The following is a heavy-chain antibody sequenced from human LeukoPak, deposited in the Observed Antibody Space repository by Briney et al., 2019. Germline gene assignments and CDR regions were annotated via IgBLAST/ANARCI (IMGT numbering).Heavy chain of an antibody. CDR2: IYYSGST. V-gene: IGHV4-31*03. J-gene: IGHJ3*02. Sequence: SETLSLTCTVSGGSISSGGSYWSWIRQHPGKGLEWIGYIYYSGSTYYNPSLKSRVTISVDTSKNQFSLKLSSVTAADTAVYYCARGLQNDAFDIWGQGTMVTVSS. CDR1: GGSISSGGSY. CDR3: ARGLQNDAFDI.